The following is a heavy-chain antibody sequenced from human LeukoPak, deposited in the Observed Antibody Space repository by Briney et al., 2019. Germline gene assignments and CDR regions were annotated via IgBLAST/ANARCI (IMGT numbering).Heavy chain of an antibody. CDR1: GFTFDDYA. D-gene: IGHD2-8*01. CDR2: ISWNSGSI. CDR3: AKENGNGYAFDI. V-gene: IGHV3-9*01. J-gene: IGHJ3*02. Sequence: LRLSCAASGFTFDDYAMHWVRQAPGKGLEWVSGISWNSGSIGYADSVKGRFTISRDNAKNSLYLQTNSLRAEDTALYYCAKENGNGYAFDIWGQGTMVTVSS.